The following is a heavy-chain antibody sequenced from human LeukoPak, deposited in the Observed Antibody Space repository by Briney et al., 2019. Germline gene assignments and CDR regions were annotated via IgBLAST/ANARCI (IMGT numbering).Heavy chain of an antibody. J-gene: IGHJ4*02. Sequence: SETLSLTCTVSGGSISSSSYYWGWIRQPPGKGLEWIGSIYYSGSTYYNPSLKSRVTISVDTSKNQFSLRLSSVTAADTAVYYCARHQGSNLGNFDYWGQGTLVTVSS. CDR3: ARHQGSNLGNFDY. CDR1: GGSISSSSYY. D-gene: IGHD6-13*01. V-gene: IGHV4-39*01. CDR2: IYYSGST.